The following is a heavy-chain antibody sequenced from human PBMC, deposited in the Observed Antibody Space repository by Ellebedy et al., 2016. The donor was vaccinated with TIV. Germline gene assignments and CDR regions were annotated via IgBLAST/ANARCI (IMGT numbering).Heavy chain of an antibody. D-gene: IGHD6-6*01. J-gene: IGHJ6*02. V-gene: IGHV4-59*01. CDR3: ARDRRFREVIAARRGDYYYYGMDV. Sequence: MPSETLSLTCTVSAGSISNYYWSWIRQPPGKGLEWIGYIYYSGNTNYNPSLKSRVSISVDTSKNQFALKLNSVTTADTAVHSCARDRRFREVIAARRGDYYYYGMDVWGQGTTVTVSS. CDR2: IYYSGNT. CDR1: AGSISNYY.